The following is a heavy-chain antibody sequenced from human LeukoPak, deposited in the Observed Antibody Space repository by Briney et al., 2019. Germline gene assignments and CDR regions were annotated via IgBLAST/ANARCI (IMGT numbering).Heavy chain of an antibody. CDR3: ARDRGGASGATSDY. J-gene: IGHJ4*02. CDR1: GGSISSSSYY. V-gene: IGHV4-39*07. D-gene: IGHD5-24*01. CDR2: IYYSGST. Sequence: SETLSLTCTVSGGSISSSSYYWGWIRQPPGKGLEWIGSIYYSGSTYYNPSLKSRVTISVDTSKNQFSLKLSSVTAADTAVYYCARDRGGASGATSDYWGQGTLVTVSS.